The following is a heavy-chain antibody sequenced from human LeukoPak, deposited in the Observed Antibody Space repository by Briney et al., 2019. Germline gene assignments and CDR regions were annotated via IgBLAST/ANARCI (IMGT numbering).Heavy chain of an antibody. J-gene: IGHJ5*02. CDR2: INHSGST. CDR3: ARQGRSGYYSAFQWFDP. V-gene: IGHV4-34*01. Sequence: SETLSLTCAVYGGSFSGYYWSWIRQPPGKGLEWIGEINHSGSTNYNPSLKSRVTISVDTSKNQFSLKLSSVTAADTAVYYCARQGRSGYYSAFQWFDPWGQGTLVTVSS. D-gene: IGHD3-22*01. CDR1: GGSFSGYY.